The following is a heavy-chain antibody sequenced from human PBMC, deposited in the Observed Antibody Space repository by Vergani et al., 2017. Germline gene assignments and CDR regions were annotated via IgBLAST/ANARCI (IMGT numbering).Heavy chain of an antibody. CDR1: GYTFTSYD. V-gene: IGHV1-8*01. CDR2: MNTNSGNT. CDR3: ARGLYYYDSRLVAFDI. D-gene: IGHD3-22*01. Sequence: QVQLVQSGAEVKKPGASVKVSCKASGYTFTSYDINWVRQATGQGLGWMGWMNTNSGNTGYAQKFQGRVTMTRNTSISTAYMELSSLRSEDTAVYYCARGLYYYDSRLVAFDIWGQGTMVTVSS. J-gene: IGHJ3*02.